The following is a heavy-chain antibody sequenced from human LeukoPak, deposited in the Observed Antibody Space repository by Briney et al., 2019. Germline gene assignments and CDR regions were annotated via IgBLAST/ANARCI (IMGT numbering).Heavy chain of an antibody. J-gene: IGHJ1*01. CDR2: ISWNSGSI. D-gene: IGHD6-19*01. CDR1: GFTFDDYA. Sequence: GRSLRLSCAASGFTFDDYAMHWVRQAPGKGLEWVSGISWNSGSIGYADSVKGRFTISRDNAKNSLYLQMNSLRAEDTALYYCAKAPGIAVAGTHFQHWGQGTLVTVSS. V-gene: IGHV3-9*01. CDR3: AKAPGIAVAGTHFQH.